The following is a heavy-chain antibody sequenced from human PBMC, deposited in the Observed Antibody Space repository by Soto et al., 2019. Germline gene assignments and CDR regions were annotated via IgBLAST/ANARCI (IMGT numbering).Heavy chain of an antibody. CDR3: AKGGYTSYYDS. CDR2: IRASGDTT. J-gene: IGHJ4*02. CDR1: GFNFRSYA. V-gene: IGHV3-23*01. Sequence: EVQLLESGGGLVQPGGPLRLSCAASGFNFRSYAMTWVRQAPGKGLEWVSTIRASGDTTFYADSVKGRITISRDNSKNTVYLQMNTLAADDTAVYFCAKGGYTSYYDSWGQGILVTVSS. D-gene: IGHD5-18*01.